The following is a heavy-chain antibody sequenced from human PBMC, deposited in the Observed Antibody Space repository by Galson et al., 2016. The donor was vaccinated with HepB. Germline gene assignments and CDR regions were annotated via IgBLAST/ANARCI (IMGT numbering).Heavy chain of an antibody. CDR3: AQDGGTQAHRWFDF. CDR2: ISNSGLST. CDR1: GFTFSSYA. Sequence: SLRLSCAASGFTFSSYAMSWVRQAPGKGLEWVSLISNSGLSTYYADSVKGRFTISRDNSNQTLFLHMTGLRAEDTAVYYCAQDGGTQAHRWFDFWGKGTLVTVSS. J-gene: IGHJ4*02. D-gene: IGHD3-16*01. V-gene: IGHV3-23*01.